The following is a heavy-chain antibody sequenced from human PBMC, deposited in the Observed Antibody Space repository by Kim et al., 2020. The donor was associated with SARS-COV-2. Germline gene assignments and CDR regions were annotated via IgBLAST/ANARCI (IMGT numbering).Heavy chain of an antibody. Sequence: SETLSLTCTVSGYSISSGYYWGWIRQPPGKGLEWIGSIYHSGSTYYNPSLKSRVTISVDTSKNQFSLKLSSVTAADTAVYYCARDSMVRGVIITYYYGMDVRGQGTTVTVSS. CDR2: IYHSGST. J-gene: IGHJ6*02. D-gene: IGHD3-10*01. CDR1: GYSISSGYY. CDR3: ARDSMVRGVIITYYYGMDV. V-gene: IGHV4-38-2*02.